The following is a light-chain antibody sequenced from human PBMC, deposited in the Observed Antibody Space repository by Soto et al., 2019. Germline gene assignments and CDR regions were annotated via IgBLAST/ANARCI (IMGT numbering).Light chain of an antibody. CDR1: QGISDY. V-gene: IGKV1-39*01. CDR2: TAS. CDR3: QQTYTFPWT. Sequence: DIRMTQSLSSLSASVGDTVTITCRASQGISDYLSWFQHKPGEAPKLLIYTASSLQGGVPLRFSGAGSRTDFSLTISGLQPEDSATYYCQQTYTFPWTFGQGTRVDIK. J-gene: IGKJ1*01.